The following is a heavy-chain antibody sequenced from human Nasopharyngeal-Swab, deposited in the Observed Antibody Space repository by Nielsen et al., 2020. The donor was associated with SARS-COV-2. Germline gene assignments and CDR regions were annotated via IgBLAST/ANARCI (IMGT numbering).Heavy chain of an antibody. CDR3: ARDRVSNYYYGMDV. J-gene: IGHJ6*02. CDR2: IKQDGSEK. V-gene: IGHV3-7*01. Sequence: RKCPGKGLEWVANIKQDGSEKYYVDSVKGRFTISRDNAKNSLYLQMNSLRAEDTAVYYCARDRVSNYYYGMDVWGQGTTVTVSS.